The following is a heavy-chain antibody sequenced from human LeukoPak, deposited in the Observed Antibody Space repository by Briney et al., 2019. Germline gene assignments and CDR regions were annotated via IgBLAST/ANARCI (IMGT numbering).Heavy chain of an antibody. D-gene: IGHD3-9*01. CDR2: MNPNSGNT. V-gene: IGHV1-8*02. J-gene: IGHJ4*02. CDR3: ARGLLRYFDWLLTQGLSPEASGDY. CDR1: GYTFTGYY. Sequence: ASVKVSCKASGYTFTGYYMHWVRQATGQGLEWMGWMNPNSGNTGYAQKFQGRVTMTRNTSISTAYMELSSLRSEDTAVYYCARGLLRYFDWLLTQGLSPEASGDYWGQGTLVTVSS.